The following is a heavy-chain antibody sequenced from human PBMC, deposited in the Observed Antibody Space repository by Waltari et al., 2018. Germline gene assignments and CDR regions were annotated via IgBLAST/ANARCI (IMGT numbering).Heavy chain of an antibody. D-gene: IGHD3-16*01. V-gene: IGHV3-23*03. Sequence: VQLVESGGGVVQPGGSLRLSCAASGFTFSSYAMTWVRQAPGKGLEWVSVIYSGGSTYYADSVKGRFTISRDNSKNTLYLQMNSLRAEDTAVYYCAKHEDLGAFDIWGQGTMVTVSS. CDR3: AKHEDLGAFDI. CDR2: IYSGGST. CDR1: GFTFSSYA. J-gene: IGHJ3*02.